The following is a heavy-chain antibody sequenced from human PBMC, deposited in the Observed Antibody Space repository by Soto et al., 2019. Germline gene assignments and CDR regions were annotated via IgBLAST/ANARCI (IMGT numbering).Heavy chain of an antibody. CDR3: ARDGWAILAVTGVDY. Sequence: DSVKGRFTISRDNSKNTLYLQMNSLRAEDTAVYYCARDGWAILAVTGVDYWGQGTLVTVSS. J-gene: IGHJ4*02. D-gene: IGHD2-8*02. V-gene: IGHV3-30*07.